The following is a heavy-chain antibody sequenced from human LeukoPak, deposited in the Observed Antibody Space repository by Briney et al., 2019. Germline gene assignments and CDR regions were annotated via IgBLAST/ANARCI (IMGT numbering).Heavy chain of an antibody. CDR3: ARVGTGPPWDYFDY. Sequence: PGGSLGLSCAASGFTFSNYGKHWVRQAPGKGLEWVAVIWYDGSNKYYADSVKGRFTISRDNSKNTLYLQMNSLRAEDTAVYYCARVGTGPPWDYFDYWGQGTLVTVSS. J-gene: IGHJ4*02. CDR1: GFTFSNYG. V-gene: IGHV3-33*01. D-gene: IGHD1-7*01. CDR2: IWYDGSNK.